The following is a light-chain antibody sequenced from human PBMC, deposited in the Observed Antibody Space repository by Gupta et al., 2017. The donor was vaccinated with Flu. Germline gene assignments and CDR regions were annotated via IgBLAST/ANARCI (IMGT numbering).Light chain of an antibody. J-gene: IGKJ5*01. CDR2: DAS. V-gene: IGKV3-15*01. CDR1: QDIGVD. CDR3: QQFRNWPFT. Sequence: EVVMTQSPLILSVSPGEGVTLSCRASQDIGVDLAWYQQKPGQPPRPLIYDASFRATGVPVRFSAGGSGTEFTLVINSLQTEDFAVYYCQQFRNWPFTFGQGTRLDIK.